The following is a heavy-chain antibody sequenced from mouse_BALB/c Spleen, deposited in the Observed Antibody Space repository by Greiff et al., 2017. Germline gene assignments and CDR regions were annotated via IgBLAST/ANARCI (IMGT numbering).Heavy chain of an antibody. D-gene: IGHD1-1*01. J-gene: IGHJ3*01. CDR2: IDPANGNT. CDR1: GFNIKDYS. Sequence: EVKLMESGAELVKPGASVKLSCTASGFNIKDYSMHWVKQRPEQGLEWIGRIDPANGNTKYAPKFQGKATITADTSSNTAYLQLSSLKSADTAVDYCAHYGRYNEFAYWGQGTLVTVSA. V-gene: IGHV14-3*02. CDR3: AHYGRYNEFAY.